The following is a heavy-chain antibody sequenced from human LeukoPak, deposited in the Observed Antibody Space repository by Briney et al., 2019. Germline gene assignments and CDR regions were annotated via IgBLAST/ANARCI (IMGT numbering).Heavy chain of an antibody. D-gene: IGHD6-13*01. V-gene: IGHV4-59*01. Sequence: SETLSLTCTVSGGSISSYYWSWIRQPAGKGLEWIGYIYYSGTTNYNPSLKSRATISVDTSKNQFSLKLSSVTAADTAVYYCARGVYIAAAQYGYWGQGTLVTVSS. CDR2: IYYSGTT. CDR3: ARGVYIAAAQYGY. J-gene: IGHJ4*02. CDR1: GGSISSYY.